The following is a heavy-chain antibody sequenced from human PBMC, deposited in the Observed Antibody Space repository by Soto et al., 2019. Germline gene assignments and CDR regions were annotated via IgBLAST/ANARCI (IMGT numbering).Heavy chain of an antibody. D-gene: IGHD6-13*01. Sequence: GASVKVSCKASGYTFTSYYMHWVRPAPGQGLEWMGIINPSGGSTSYAQKFQGRVTMTRDTSTSTVYMELSSLRDEDTAVYFCASDESLGQHLVYHFDNWGQGTLVTVSS. CDR3: ASDESLGQHLVYHFDN. J-gene: IGHJ4*02. CDR1: GYTFTSYY. V-gene: IGHV1-46*01. CDR2: INPSGGST.